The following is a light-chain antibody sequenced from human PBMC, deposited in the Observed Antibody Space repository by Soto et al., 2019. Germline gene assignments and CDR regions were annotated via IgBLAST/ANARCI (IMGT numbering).Light chain of an antibody. V-gene: IGKV3-11*01. Sequence: EVVLTQSPATLSLSPGERATLSCRASRSVSNSLAWYQQIPGQAPRLLIYDASNRATGIPARFSGSGSGTDFTLTISSLEPEDSAVYYCQQRYNWVTFGGGTKVEI. J-gene: IGKJ4*01. CDR1: RSVSNS. CDR2: DAS. CDR3: QQRYNWVT.